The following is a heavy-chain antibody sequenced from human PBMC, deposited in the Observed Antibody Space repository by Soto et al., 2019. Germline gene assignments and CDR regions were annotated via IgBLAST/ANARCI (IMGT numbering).Heavy chain of an antibody. J-gene: IGHJ4*02. D-gene: IGHD1-26*01. CDR2: INPTDGTT. V-gene: IGHV1-46*01. CDR3: ASCGSAGSYGDS. Sequence: QVQLVQSEAELRKPGTSVKVSCKTSGYPFTSYYMNWVRQAPGQGLEWMGVINPTDGTTTCAQKFHGRLTTTRDRSTSNVYMGLSSMRFDDTAVYYWASCGSAGSYGDSWGQGTLVDVS. CDR1: GYPFTSYY.